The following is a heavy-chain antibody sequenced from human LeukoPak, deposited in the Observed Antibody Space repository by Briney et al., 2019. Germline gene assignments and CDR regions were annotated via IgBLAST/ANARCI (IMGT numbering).Heavy chain of an antibody. CDR2: INHSGST. Sequence: GSLRLSCAASGFTFSDYYMSWIRQPPGKGLEWIGEINHSGSTNYNPSLKSRVTISVDTSKNQFSLKLSSVTAADTAVYYCARRRGYSYGYSMAFDIWGQGTMVTVSS. CDR1: GFTFSDYY. V-gene: IGHV4-34*01. J-gene: IGHJ3*02. D-gene: IGHD5-18*01. CDR3: ARRRGYSYGYSMAFDI.